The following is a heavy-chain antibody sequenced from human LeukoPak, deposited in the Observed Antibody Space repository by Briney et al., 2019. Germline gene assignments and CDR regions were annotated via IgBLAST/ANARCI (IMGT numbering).Heavy chain of an antibody. CDR1: GYTFTGNY. V-gene: IGHV1-2*02. Sequence: GASVKVSCKASGYTFTGNYMHWVRQAPGQGLEWMGWINPNSGGTNYAQKFQGRVTMTRDTSISTAYMELSRLRSDDTAVYYCARVYSNYAGVYPFDYWGQGTLVTVSS. CDR2: INPNSGGT. J-gene: IGHJ4*02. D-gene: IGHD4-11*01. CDR3: ARVYSNYAGVYPFDY.